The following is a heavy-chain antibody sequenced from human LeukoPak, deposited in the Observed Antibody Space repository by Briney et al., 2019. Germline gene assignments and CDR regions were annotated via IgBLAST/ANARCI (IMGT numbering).Heavy chain of an antibody. V-gene: IGHV3-23*01. D-gene: IGHD3-16*01. J-gene: IGHJ4*02. CDR2: ISGSVGST. Sequence: GGSLRLSCAVSGFTFSSYVMSWVRQAPGEGLEWGSAISGSVGSTYYAESVRGGGTISRDNSKNTLYPQMNTLRDEDTAVYYCAKFEFGFWGQGTLVTVSS. CDR1: GFTFSSYV. CDR3: AKFEFGF.